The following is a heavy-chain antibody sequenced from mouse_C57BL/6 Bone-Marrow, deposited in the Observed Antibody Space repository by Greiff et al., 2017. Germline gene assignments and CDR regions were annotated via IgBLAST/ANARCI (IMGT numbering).Heavy chain of an antibody. CDR3: ARGYYSNDAYWYFDV. V-gene: IGHV1-7*01. J-gene: IGHJ1*03. D-gene: IGHD2-5*01. CDR1: GYTFTSYW. CDR2: INPSSGYT. Sequence: QVQLQQSGAELAKPGASVKLSCKASGYTFTSYWMHWVKQRPGQGLEWIGYINPSSGYTKYNQKFKDKATLTADKSSSTAYMQLSSLPYEDSAVYSCARGYYSNDAYWYFDVWGTGTTVTVSS.